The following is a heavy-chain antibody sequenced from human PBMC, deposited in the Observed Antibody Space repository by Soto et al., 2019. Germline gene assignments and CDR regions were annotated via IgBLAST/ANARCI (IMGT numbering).Heavy chain of an antibody. CDR3: AKDLRYCSGGSCYSYYFDY. J-gene: IGHJ4*02. Sequence: PGGSLRLSCAASGFTFSSYAMHWVRQAPGKGLEWVAVISYDGSNKYYADSVKGRFTISRDNSKNTLYLQMNSLRAEDTAVYYCAKDLRYCSGGSCYSYYFDYWGQGTLVTVSS. D-gene: IGHD2-15*01. V-gene: IGHV3-30*18. CDR1: GFTFSSYA. CDR2: ISYDGSNK.